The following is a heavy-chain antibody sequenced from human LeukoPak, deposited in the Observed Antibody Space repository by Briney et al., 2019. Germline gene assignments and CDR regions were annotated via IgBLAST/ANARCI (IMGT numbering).Heavy chain of an antibody. J-gene: IGHJ4*02. Sequence: GASVKVSCKASGGTFSRSPISWVRQAPGQGLEWMGGIIPMFGTANYAQKFQGRVTITADKSTSTAYMELSSLRSEDTAVYYCASSCGLRPYYYGSGSYYNARRGLDYWGQGTLVTVSS. CDR2: IIPMFGTA. CDR1: GGTFSRSP. CDR3: ASSCGLRPYYYGSGSYYNARRGLDY. D-gene: IGHD3-10*01. V-gene: IGHV1-69*06.